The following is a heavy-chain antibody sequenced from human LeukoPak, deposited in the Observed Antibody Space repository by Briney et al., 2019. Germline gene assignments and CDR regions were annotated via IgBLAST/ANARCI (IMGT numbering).Heavy chain of an antibody. CDR3: ARKAEGYSYGYGDAFDI. CDR2: VYHSGGT. J-gene: IGHJ3*02. D-gene: IGHD5-18*01. CDR1: GYSINSGYF. Sequence: PSETLSLTCSVSGYSINSGYFWGWIRQPPGKGLEWIGNVYHSGGTWYSPSLKSRVTISLDTSKNHFSLKLSSVTAADTAVYYCARKAEGYSYGYGDAFDIWGQGTMVTVSS. V-gene: IGHV4-38-2*01.